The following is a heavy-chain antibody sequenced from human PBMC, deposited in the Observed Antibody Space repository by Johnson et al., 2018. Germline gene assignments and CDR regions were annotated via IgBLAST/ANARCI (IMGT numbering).Heavy chain of an antibody. J-gene: IGHJ3*02. CDR3: ARDLYNGDYGAFDI. CDR1: GFTFSSYG. CDR2: RWYEGGNK. D-gene: IGHD4-17*01. V-gene: IGHV3-33*01. Sequence: VQLLEAGGGVVQAGMSLGLCCAASGFTFSSYGMHWVRPAPGQGLEWVAVRWYEGGNKYYAASVKGRFTISRDNSKNTLYLQMNSLRAEDKAVYDCARDLYNGDYGAFDIWGQGTMVTVSS.